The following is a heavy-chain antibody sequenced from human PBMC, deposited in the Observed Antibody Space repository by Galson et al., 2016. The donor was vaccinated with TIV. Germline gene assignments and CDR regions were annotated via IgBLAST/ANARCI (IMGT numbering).Heavy chain of an antibody. CDR1: GDTFSSYA. Sequence: SVKVSCKASGDTFSSYAISWVRQAPGQGLEWMGRIIPILGVTNHAQNFQGRVTITADKSTSTVYMDLSNLRSEDTAVYFCARVSPDSRGGSGMAVWGQGTTVTVS. J-gene: IGHJ6*02. CDR2: IIPILGVT. D-gene: IGHD3-16*01. V-gene: IGHV1-69*04. CDR3: ARVSPDSRGGSGMAV.